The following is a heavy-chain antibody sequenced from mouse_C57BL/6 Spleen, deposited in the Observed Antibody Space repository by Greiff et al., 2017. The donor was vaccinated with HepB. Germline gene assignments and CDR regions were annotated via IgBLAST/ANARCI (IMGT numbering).Heavy chain of an antibody. V-gene: IGHV5-9-1*02. CDR3: TRGPLSRYYFDY. CDR1: GFTFSSYA. CDR2: ISSGGDYI. D-gene: IGHD6-5*01. Sequence: EVQLVESGEGLVKPGGSLKLSCAASGFTFSSYAMSWVRQTPEKRLEWVAYISSGGDYIYYADTVKGRVTISRDNARNTLYLQMSSLKSEDTAMYYCTRGPLSRYYFDYWGQGTTLTVSS. J-gene: IGHJ2*01.